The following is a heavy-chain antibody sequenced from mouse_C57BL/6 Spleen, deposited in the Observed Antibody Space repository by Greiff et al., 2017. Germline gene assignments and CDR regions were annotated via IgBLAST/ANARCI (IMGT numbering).Heavy chain of an antibody. Sequence: EVQGVESGGGLVQPGGSMKLSCVASGFTFSNYWMNWVRQSPEKGLEWVAQIRLKSDNYATHYAESVKGRFTISRDDSKSSVYLQMNNLRAEDTGIYYCTGGKGAYWGQGTLVTVSA. J-gene: IGHJ3*01. V-gene: IGHV6-3*01. CDR1: GFTFSNYW. CDR3: TGGKGAY. D-gene: IGHD1-1*01. CDR2: IRLKSDNYAT.